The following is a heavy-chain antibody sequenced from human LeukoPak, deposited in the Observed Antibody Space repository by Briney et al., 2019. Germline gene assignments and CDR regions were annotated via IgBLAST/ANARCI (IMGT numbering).Heavy chain of an antibody. CDR3: ALHTWIQLWSRKGYYFDY. D-gene: IGHD5-18*01. V-gene: IGHV4-39*01. Sequence: NPSETLSLTCTVSGGSISSSSYYWGWIRQPPGKGLEWIGSIYYNGSTYYNPSLKSRVTISVDTSKNQFSLKLSSVTAADTAVYYCALHTWIQLWSRKGYYFDYWGQGTLVTVSS. J-gene: IGHJ4*02. CDR2: IYYNGST. CDR1: GGSISSSSYY.